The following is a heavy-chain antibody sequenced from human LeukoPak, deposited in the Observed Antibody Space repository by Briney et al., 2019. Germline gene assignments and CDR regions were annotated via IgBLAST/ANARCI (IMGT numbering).Heavy chain of an antibody. D-gene: IGHD3-22*01. V-gene: IGHV3-53*01. Sequence: GGSLRLSCAASGFTVSSNYMTWVRQAPGKGLEWVSVIYSGGSTYYADSVKGRFTISRDNSKNTLYLQMNSLRAEDTAVYYCAKGDSSGYYYHGPFQHWGQGTLVNVSS. CDR3: AKGDSSGYYYHGPFQH. CDR2: IYSGGST. CDR1: GFTVSSNY. J-gene: IGHJ1*01.